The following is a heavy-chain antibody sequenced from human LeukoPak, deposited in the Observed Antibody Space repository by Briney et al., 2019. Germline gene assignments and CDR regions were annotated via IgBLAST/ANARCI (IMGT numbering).Heavy chain of an antibody. CDR1: GFTVSSNY. V-gene: IGHV3-53*04. J-gene: IGHJ5*02. Sequence: PGGSLRLSCAASGFTVSSNYMSWVRQAPGKGLGWVSVIYSGGSTYYADSVKGRFTISRHNSKNTLYLQMNSLRAEDTAVYYCARGGNMYSSSWSWFDPWGQGTLVTVSS. CDR3: ARGGNMYSSSWSWFDP. D-gene: IGHD6-13*01. CDR2: IYSGGST.